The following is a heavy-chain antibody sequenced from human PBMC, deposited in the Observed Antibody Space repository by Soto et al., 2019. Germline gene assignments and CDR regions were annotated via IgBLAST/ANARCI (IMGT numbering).Heavy chain of an antibody. Sequence: QVQLVQSGAEVKKPGASVKVSCKATGYTFTGYYMHWVRQAPGQGLEWMGWINPNSGGTNYAQKVQGWVTMARDPSISTAYMELSRLRSDDTAVYYSARADVAVAGRGFDYWGQGTLVTVST. CDR3: ARADVAVAGRGFDY. CDR2: INPNSGGT. D-gene: IGHD6-19*01. V-gene: IGHV1-2*04. CDR1: GYTFTGYY. J-gene: IGHJ4*02.